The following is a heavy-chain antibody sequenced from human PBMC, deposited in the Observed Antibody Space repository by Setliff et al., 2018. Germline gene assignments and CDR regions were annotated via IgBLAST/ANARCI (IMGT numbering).Heavy chain of an antibody. J-gene: IGHJ4*02. CDR3: AKDRKSSGASCYDFDY. V-gene: IGHV3-9*01. D-gene: IGHD2-15*01. CDR2: ISWNSGSI. CDR1: GFTFDDYA. Sequence: GGSLRLSCAASGFTFDDYAMHWVRQAPGKGLEWVSGISWNSGSIGYADSVKGRFTISRDNAKNSLYLQMNSLRAEDTALYYCAKDRKSSGASCYDFDYWGQGTLVTVSS.